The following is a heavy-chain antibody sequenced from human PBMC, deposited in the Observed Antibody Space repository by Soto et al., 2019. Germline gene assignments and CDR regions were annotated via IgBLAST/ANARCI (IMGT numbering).Heavy chain of an antibody. J-gene: IGHJ4*02. CDR2: ITDTGGDA. CDR3: ARGSTDSYPGSRIFDF. CDR1: GLTFGSRA. V-gene: IGHV3-23*01. Sequence: PGGSLRLSCIASGLTFGSRAMSWVRQAPGEGLQWVSTITDTGGDAKYADSVRGRFVISRDNSKKILYLQMTSLTAEDSAMCFCARGSTDSYPGSRIFDFWGRGTPGHRLL. D-gene: IGHD3-10*01.